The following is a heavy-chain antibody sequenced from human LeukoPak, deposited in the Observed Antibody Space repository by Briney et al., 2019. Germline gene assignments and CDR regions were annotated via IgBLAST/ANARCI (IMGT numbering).Heavy chain of an antibody. Sequence: ASVKVSCKASGYTFTSYAMNWVRQAPGQGLEWMGWINTNTGNPTYAQGFTGRFVFSLDTSVSTAYLQISSLKAEDTAVYYCARDRYMVRGVNIIQYNWFDPWGQGTLVTVSS. V-gene: IGHV7-4-1*02. CDR1: GYTFTSYA. CDR2: INTNTGNP. CDR3: ARDRYMVRGVNIIQYNWFDP. D-gene: IGHD3-10*01. J-gene: IGHJ5*02.